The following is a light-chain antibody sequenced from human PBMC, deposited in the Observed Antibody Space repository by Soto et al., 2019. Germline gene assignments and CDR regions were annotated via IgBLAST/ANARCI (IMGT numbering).Light chain of an antibody. CDR3: SSYTSSSTLVV. J-gene: IGLJ2*01. V-gene: IGLV2-14*01. Sequence: QSALTQPASVSGSPGQSITISCTGTSSDGGGYNYVSWYQQHPGKAPKLMIYDVSNRPSGVSNRFSGSKSGNTASLTISGLQAEDDADYYFSSYTSSSTLVVFGGGTKLTVL. CDR1: SSDGGGYNY. CDR2: DVS.